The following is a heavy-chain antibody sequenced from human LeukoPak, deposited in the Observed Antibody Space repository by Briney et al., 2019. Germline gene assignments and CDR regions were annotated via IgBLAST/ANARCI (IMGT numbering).Heavy chain of an antibody. CDR2: ISGSGGST. V-gene: IGHV3-23*01. J-gene: IGHJ4*02. Sequence: GGSLRLSCTTSRFTVSTYYMSWVRQAPGKGLEWVSAISGSGGSTYYADSVKGRFTISRDNSKNTLYLQMNSLRAEDTAVYYCAKTGIAVAGTFFDYWGQGTLVTVSS. CDR3: AKTGIAVAGTFFDY. D-gene: IGHD6-19*01. CDR1: RFTVSTYY.